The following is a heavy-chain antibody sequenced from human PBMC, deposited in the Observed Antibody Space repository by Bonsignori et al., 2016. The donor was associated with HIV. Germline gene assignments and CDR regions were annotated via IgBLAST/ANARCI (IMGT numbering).Heavy chain of an antibody. D-gene: IGHD7-27*01. V-gene: IGHV4-61*02. Sequence: SETLSLTCTVSGGSISSGSYYWSWIRQPAGKGLEWIGRIYTSGSTNYNPSLKSRVTISVDTSKNQFSLKLSSVTAADTAVYYCARDKPGTGDPYYYYYYYMDVWGKGTTVTVSS. CDR2: IYTSGST. J-gene: IGHJ6*03. CDR1: GGSISSGSYY. CDR3: ARDKPGTGDPYYYYYYYMDV.